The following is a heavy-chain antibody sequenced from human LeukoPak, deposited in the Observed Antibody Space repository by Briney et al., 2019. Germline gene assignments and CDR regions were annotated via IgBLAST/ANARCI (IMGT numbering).Heavy chain of an antibody. Sequence: GASVKVSCKTSGYTFISYYMHWVRQATGQGLEWMGWMNPNSGNTGYAQKFQGRVTMTRNTSISTAYMELSSLRSEDTAVYYCARVPRDNNWFDPWGQGTLVTVSS. V-gene: IGHV1-8*02. CDR3: ARVPRDNNWFDP. D-gene: IGHD2-21*02. J-gene: IGHJ5*02. CDR1: GYTFISYY. CDR2: MNPNSGNT.